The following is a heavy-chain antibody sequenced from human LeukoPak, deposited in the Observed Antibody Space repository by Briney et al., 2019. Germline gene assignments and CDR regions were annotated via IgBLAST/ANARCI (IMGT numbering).Heavy chain of an antibody. CDR1: GYTFTSYG. CDR3: ARAGSYDILTYYYYGMDV. J-gene: IGHJ6*02. Sequence: ASVKVSCKASGYTFTSYGISWLRQAPGQGLEWMGWISAYNGNTNYAQKLQGRVTMTTDTSTSTAYMELRSLRSDDTAVYYCARAGSYDILTYYYYGMDVWGQGTMVTVSS. V-gene: IGHV1-18*01. D-gene: IGHD3-9*01. CDR2: ISAYNGNT.